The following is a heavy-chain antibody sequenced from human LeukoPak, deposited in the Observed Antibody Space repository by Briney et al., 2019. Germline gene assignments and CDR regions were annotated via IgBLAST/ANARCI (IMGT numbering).Heavy chain of an antibody. Sequence: SETLSLTCTVSGDFISRYYWSWIRQSPGKGLEWIGYVYDRGGTNYNPSLKSRAIISADTSKNQFSLQLNSVTPEDTAVYYCARDLSGFDYWGQGTLVTVSS. J-gene: IGHJ4*02. D-gene: IGHD2-15*01. V-gene: IGHV4-59*12. CDR2: VYDRGGT. CDR1: GDFISRYY. CDR3: ARDLSGFDY.